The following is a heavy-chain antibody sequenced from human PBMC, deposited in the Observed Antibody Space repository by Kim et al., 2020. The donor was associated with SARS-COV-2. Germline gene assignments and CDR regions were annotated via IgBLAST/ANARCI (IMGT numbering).Heavy chain of an antibody. J-gene: IGHJ5*02. D-gene: IGHD2-8*01. CDR3: ASQTPYCTTASCLGS. CDR2: INTYTGSP. V-gene: IGHV7-4-1*02. CDR1: GYAFTHYP. Sequence: ASVKVSCKASGYAFTHYPMHWLRQAPGQGLEYVGLINTYTGSPTFAQGFSGRFVFSFDTSVSTAYLHISSLKTEDTAIYYCASQTPYCTTASCLGSWGQGTLVTVSS.